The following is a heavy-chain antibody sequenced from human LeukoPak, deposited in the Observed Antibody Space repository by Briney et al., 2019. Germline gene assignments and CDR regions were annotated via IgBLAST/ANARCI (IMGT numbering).Heavy chain of an antibody. D-gene: IGHD5-12*01. J-gene: IGHJ6*02. V-gene: IGHV3-66*01. CDR3: ARDRDTVANYVMDV. CDR1: GFTVSSNY. Sequence: GGSLRLSCAASGFTVSSNYMSWVRQAPGKGLEWVSVIYSGGSTYYADSVKGRFTISRDNSKNTLYLQMNSLRAEDTAVYYCARDRDTVANYVMDVWGQGTTVTVSS. CDR2: IYSGGST.